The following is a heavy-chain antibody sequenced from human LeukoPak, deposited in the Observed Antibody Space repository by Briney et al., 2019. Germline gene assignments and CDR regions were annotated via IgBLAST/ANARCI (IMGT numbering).Heavy chain of an antibody. CDR2: VGNGGSNLM. V-gene: IGHV3-11*01. Sequence: GGSLRLSCAASGFTFVNYAMSWVRQAPGKGLEWVSYVGNGGSNLMLYADSVKGRFTVVRDYAKNSMYLQMNSLRAEDTAVYYCARDKSNKGHDCWGQGTLVTVSS. CDR1: GFTFVNYA. J-gene: IGHJ4*02. CDR3: ARDKSNKGHDC.